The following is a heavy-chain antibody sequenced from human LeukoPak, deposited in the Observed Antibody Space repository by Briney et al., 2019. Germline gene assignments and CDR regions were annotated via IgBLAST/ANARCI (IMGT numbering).Heavy chain of an antibody. J-gene: IGHJ3*02. Sequence: SEALSLTCTVSGGSTSSYYWSWIRQPAGKGLEWIGRIYTSGSTKYNPSLESRVTMSVDTSKNQFSLKLTSVTAADTAVYYCARQGGFLDAFGFDDIWGQGTMVTVSS. V-gene: IGHV4-4*07. CDR2: IYTSGST. D-gene: IGHD3/OR15-3a*01. CDR1: GGSTSSYY. CDR3: ARQGGFLDAFGFDDI.